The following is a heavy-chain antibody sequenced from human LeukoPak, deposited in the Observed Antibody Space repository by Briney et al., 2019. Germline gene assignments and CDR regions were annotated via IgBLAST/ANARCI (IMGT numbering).Heavy chain of an antibody. CDR3: ARVLPRAPRKDYYGSGSLDY. CDR1: GGSISSYY. Sequence: SETLSLTCTVSGGSISSYYWSWIRQPPGKGLEWIGYIYYSGSTNYNPSLKSRVTISVDTSKNQFSLKLSSVTAADTAVYYCARVLPRAPRKDYYGSGSLDYWGQGTLVTVSS. CDR2: IYYSGST. J-gene: IGHJ4*02. V-gene: IGHV4-59*01. D-gene: IGHD3-10*01.